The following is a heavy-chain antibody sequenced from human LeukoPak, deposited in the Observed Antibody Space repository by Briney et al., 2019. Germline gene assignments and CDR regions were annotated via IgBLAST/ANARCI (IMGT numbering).Heavy chain of an antibody. V-gene: IGHV1-8*01. CDR3: ARWLVRGSRSSYFDY. Sequence: GASGKVSCKASGYTFTNYDFNWVRQATGQGLEWMGWMNPNSGATGYAQKFQGRVTMTRDTSINTAYMELSSLRSEDTAVYYCARWLVRGSRSSYFDYWGQGTLVTVSS. CDR1: GYTFTNYD. J-gene: IGHJ4*02. CDR2: MNPNSGAT. D-gene: IGHD6-6*01.